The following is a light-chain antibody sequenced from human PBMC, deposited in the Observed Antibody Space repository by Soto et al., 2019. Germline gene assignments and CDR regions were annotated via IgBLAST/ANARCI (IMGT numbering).Light chain of an antibody. CDR1: QSVGSN. CDR3: HPRPYWAPLT. J-gene: IGKJ5*01. CDR2: GAS. Sequence: YQTTLCVSRGAGATLSVSASQSVGSNLAWYQQKPGQTPRVLIYGASTRAIGIPARFSGRGFGTEFTLTTSSLQSEDFAVYYCHPRPYWAPLTFGQGTRLEIK. V-gene: IGKV3-15*01.